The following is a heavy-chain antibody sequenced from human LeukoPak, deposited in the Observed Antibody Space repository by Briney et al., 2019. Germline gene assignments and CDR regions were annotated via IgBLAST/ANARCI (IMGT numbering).Heavy chain of an antibody. D-gene: IGHD3-10*01. CDR1: GFTLSSYW. Sequence: GGSLRLSCAASGFTLSSYWMSWVRQAPGKGLEWVANIKQDGGEKYYVGSVKGRFTVSRDNAKNSLYLQMNSLRAEDTAVYYCAREWNYYGSGIMDVWGKGTTVTVSS. CDR2: IKQDGGEK. J-gene: IGHJ6*04. CDR3: AREWNYYGSGIMDV. V-gene: IGHV3-7*01.